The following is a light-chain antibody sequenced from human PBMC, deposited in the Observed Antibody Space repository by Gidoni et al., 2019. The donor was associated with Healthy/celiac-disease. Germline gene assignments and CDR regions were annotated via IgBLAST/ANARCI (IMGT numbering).Light chain of an antibody. V-gene: IGLV2-14*01. CDR3: SSYTSSSTNVV. CDR1: SSDVGGYNY. CDR2: DVS. J-gene: IGLJ2*01. Sequence: QSALTQPASVSGSPGQSITISCTGTSSDVGGYNYVSWYQQHPGKAPKLMIYDVSNRPSGVSNRFSGSKSGNTASLTISGLQAEDEADYYCSSYTSSSTNVVFGGGTKLTVX.